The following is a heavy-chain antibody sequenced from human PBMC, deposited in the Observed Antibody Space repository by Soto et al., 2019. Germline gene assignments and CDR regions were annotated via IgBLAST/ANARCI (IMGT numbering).Heavy chain of an antibody. CDR2: IYYSGST. CDR1: GGSISSGGYY. J-gene: IGHJ5*02. D-gene: IGHD3-22*01. CDR3: ASLSYDSNVDWFDP. Sequence: SETLSLTCTVSGGSISSGGYYWSWIRQHPGKGLEWIGYIYYSGSTYYNPSLKSRVTISVDTSKNQFSLKLSSVTAADTAVYYCASLSYDSNVDWFDPWGQGTLVTVSS. V-gene: IGHV4-31*03.